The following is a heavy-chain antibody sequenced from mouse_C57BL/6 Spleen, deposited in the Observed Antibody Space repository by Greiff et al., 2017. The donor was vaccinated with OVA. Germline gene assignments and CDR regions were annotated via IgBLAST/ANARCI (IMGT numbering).Heavy chain of an antibody. J-gene: IGHJ4*01. CDR1: GFTFSDYG. CDR2: ISSGSSTI. D-gene: IGHD1-3*01. CDR3: ARRRLNYAMDY. Sequence: EVMLVESGGGLVKPGGSLKLSCAASGFTFSDYGMHWVRQAPEKGLEWVAYISSGSSTIYYADTVKGRFTISRDNAKNTLFLQMTSLRSEDTAMYYCARRRLNYAMDYWGQGTSVTVSS. V-gene: IGHV5-17*01.